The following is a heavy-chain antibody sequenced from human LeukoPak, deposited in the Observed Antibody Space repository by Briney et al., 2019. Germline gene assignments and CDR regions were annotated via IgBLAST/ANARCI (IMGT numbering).Heavy chain of an antibody. CDR1: GFTFADYA. CDR2: ISGGGGFT. CDR3: ARAFYGDYTGPRHFDL. V-gene: IGHV3-43*02. J-gene: IGHJ2*01. Sequence: PGGSLRLSCAASGFTFADYAMHWVRQAPGKGLEWVSLISGGGGFTYYADSVKGRFTISRDNSKNMVYFQMNSLRAEDTAVYYCARAFYGDYTGPRHFDLWGRGTLVTVSS. D-gene: IGHD4-17*01.